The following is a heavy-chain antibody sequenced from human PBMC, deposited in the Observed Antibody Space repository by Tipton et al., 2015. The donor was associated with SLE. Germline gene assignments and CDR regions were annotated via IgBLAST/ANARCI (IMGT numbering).Heavy chain of an antibody. Sequence: GLVKPSETLSLICTVSGDSISSYYWTWIRQSPGKGLDWIGHIYTRGSTTSGSTNYNPSLRSRVSISLDTSKNQISLKLSSVTAADTAVYYCARSSIAADATGYWGQGTLVTVSS. CDR2: IYTRGSTTSGST. V-gene: IGHV4-4*09. D-gene: IGHD6-13*01. CDR1: GDSISSYY. J-gene: IGHJ4*02. CDR3: ARSSIAADATGY.